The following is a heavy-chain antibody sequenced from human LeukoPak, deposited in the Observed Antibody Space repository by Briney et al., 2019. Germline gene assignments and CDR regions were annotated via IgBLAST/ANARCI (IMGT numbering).Heavy chain of an antibody. V-gene: IGHV3-23*01. CDR2: ISGSGGST. CDR1: GFTFSSYG. J-gene: IGHJ4*02. Sequence: GGSLRLSCAASGFTFSSYGMHWVRQAPGKGLEWVSAISGSGGSTYYADSVKGRFTISRDNSKDTLYLQMNSLRAEDTAVYYCAKGNGGSYLARGYYFDYWGQGTLVTVSS. D-gene: IGHD1-26*01. CDR3: AKGNGGSYLARGYYFDY.